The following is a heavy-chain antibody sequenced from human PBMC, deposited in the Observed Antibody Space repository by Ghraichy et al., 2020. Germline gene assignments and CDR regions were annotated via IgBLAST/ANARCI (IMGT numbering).Heavy chain of an antibody. CDR1: GFTFNDYG. CDR2: INWNGVST. D-gene: IGHD4-17*01. CDR3: AKGGRGSTVSHLDY. J-gene: IGHJ4*02. V-gene: IGHV3-20*01. Sequence: GWSLRLSCTASGFTFNDYGMTWVRQAPGKGLEWVSGINWNGVSTGYVDSVKGRFTISRDNAKNSLSMEMNSLRDEDTALYHCAKGGRGSTVSHLDYWGQGILVTVSS.